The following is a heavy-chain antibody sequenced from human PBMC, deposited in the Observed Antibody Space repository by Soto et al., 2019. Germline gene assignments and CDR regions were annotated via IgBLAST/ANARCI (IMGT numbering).Heavy chain of an antibody. Sequence: ASVKVSCKASGYTFTSYDINWVRQATGQGLEWMGCMNPNSGNTGYAQKFQGRVTMTRNTSISTAYMELSSLRSEDTAVYYCARAKTGENDAFDIWGQGTMVTVSS. CDR1: GYTFTSYD. V-gene: IGHV1-8*02. CDR2: MNPNSGNT. D-gene: IGHD7-27*01. J-gene: IGHJ3*02. CDR3: ARAKTGENDAFDI.